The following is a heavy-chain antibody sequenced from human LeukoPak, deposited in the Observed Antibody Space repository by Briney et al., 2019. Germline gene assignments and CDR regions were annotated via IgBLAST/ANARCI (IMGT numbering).Heavy chain of an antibody. CDR2: INSDGSST. D-gene: IGHD6-19*01. CDR3: ARVRDSIGWYPDAFDI. V-gene: IGHV3-74*01. Sequence: GGSLRLSYADSGFTFRGYLMHWVRHTPGKGLVWVSRINSDGSSTSYADSVKGGFTISRDNAKNTLYLQMNSLRAEDTAVYYCARVRDSIGWYPDAFDIWGQGTMVTVSS. CDR1: GFTFRGYL. J-gene: IGHJ3*02.